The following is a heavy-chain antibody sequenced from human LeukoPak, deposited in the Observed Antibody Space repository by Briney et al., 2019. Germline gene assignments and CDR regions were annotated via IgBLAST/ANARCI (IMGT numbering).Heavy chain of an antibody. CDR3: ASLVVAATEGSHYDY. Sequence: SVKVSCEASGGTFSSYTISWVRQAPGQGLEWMGRIIPILGIANYAQKFQGRVTITADKSTSTAYMELSSLRSEDTAVYYCASLVVAATEGSHYDYWGQGTLVTVSS. V-gene: IGHV1-69*02. CDR2: IIPILGIA. CDR1: GGTFSSYT. D-gene: IGHD2-15*01. J-gene: IGHJ4*02.